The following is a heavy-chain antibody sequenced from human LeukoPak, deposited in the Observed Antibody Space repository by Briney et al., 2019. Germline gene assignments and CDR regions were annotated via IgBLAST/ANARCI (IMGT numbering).Heavy chain of an antibody. CDR2: INHSGNT. CDR3: ARGYAKVAAVRGSIITGPIYFDS. D-gene: IGHD3-10*01. V-gene: IGHV4-34*01. J-gene: IGHJ4*02. CDR1: GGSFSGYY. Sequence: SETLSLTCAVYGGSFSGYYWSWIRQPPGKGQEWIGEINHSGNTNNSPTLKSRVTMSVDTSKNQFSLNLSSVTAADTAVYYCARGYAKVAAVRGSIITGPIYFDSWGQGTLVTVSS.